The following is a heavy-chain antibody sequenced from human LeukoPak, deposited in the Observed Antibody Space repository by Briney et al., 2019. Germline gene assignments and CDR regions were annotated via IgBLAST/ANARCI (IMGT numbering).Heavy chain of an antibody. CDR2: IIPIFGTA. V-gene: IGHV1-69*13. D-gene: IGHD3-16*01. J-gene: IGHJ6*03. CDR3: ARSGGSGYYYMDV. Sequence: ASVKVSCKASGGTFSSYAISWVRQAPGQGLEWMGGIIPIFGTANYAQKFQGRVTITADESTSTAYMELSGLRSEDTAVYYCARSGGSGYYYMDVWGKGTTVTVSS. CDR1: GGTFSSYA.